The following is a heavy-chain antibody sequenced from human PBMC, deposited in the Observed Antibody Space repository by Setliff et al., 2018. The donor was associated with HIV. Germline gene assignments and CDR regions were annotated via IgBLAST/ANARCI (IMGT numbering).Heavy chain of an antibody. CDR2: IYTSGST. CDR1: GGSISSYY. J-gene: IGHJ5*02. Sequence: PSETLSLTCTVSGGSISSYYWSWIRQPAGKGLEWIGRIYTSGSTNYNPSLKSRVTMSVDTSKNQFSLKLSSVTAADTAVYWCARDSSGVADYDFWSGRNWFDPWGQGILVTVSS. CDR3: ARDSSGVADYDFWSGRNWFDP. V-gene: IGHV4-4*07. D-gene: IGHD3-3*01.